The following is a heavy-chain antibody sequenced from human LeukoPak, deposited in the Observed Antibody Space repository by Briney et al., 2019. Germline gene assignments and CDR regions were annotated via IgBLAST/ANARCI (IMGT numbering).Heavy chain of an antibody. J-gene: IGHJ4*02. CDR3: ARGPALRFLGY. D-gene: IGHD3-3*01. Sequence: SETLSLTCTVSGGSLSSSDHYWAWIRQPPGKGLEWSGEINHSGSTNYHPSLKSRVTISVDTSKNQFSLKLSSVTAADTAVYYCARGPALRFLGYWGQGTLVTVSS. CDR2: INHSGST. CDR1: GGSLSSSDHY. V-gene: IGHV4-39*07.